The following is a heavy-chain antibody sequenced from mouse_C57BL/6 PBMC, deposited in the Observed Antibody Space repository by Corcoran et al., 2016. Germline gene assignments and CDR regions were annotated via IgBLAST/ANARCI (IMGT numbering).Heavy chain of an antibody. CDR3: ARGDITPGYFDY. Sequence: EVQLQQSGPELVKPGASVKISCKASGYTFTDYYMNWVKQSHGKSLEWIGDINPNNGGTSYNQKFKGKATLTVDKSPSTAYMELRSLTSEDSAVYYCARGDITPGYFDYWGQGTTLTVSS. CDR1: GYTFTDYY. J-gene: IGHJ2*01. D-gene: IGHD1-1*01. V-gene: IGHV1-26*01. CDR2: INPNNGGT.